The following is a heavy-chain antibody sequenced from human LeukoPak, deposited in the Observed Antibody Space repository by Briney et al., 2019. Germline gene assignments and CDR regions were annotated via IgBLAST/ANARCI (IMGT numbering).Heavy chain of an antibody. J-gene: IGHJ4*02. CDR3: ASHAEPGIAAAGTTAGTFDY. CDR2: IIPILGLA. V-gene: IGHV1-69*04. CDR1: GGTFSSYA. Sequence: ASVKVSCKASGGTFSSYAISWVRQAPGQGLEWMGRIIPILGLANYAQKFQGRVTITADKSTSTAYMELSSLRPEDTAVYYCASHAEPGIAAAGTTAGTFDYWGQGTLVTVSS. D-gene: IGHD6-13*01.